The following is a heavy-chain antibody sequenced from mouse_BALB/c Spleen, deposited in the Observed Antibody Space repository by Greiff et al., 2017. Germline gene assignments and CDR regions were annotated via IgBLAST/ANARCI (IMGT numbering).Heavy chain of an antibody. CDR1: GFTFSDYG. D-gene: IGHD1-1*01. CDR3: ARTVVAPYAMDY. J-gene: IGHJ4*01. Sequence: DVMLVESGGGLVQPGGSRKLSCAASGFTFSDYGMAWVRQAPGKGPEWVAFISNLAYSIYYADTVTGRFTISRENAKNTLYLEMSSLRSEDTAMYYCARTVVAPYAMDYWGQGTSVTVAS. CDR2: ISNLAYSI. V-gene: IGHV5-15*02.